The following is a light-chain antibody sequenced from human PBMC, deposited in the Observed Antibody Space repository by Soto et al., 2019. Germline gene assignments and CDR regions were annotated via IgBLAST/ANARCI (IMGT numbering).Light chain of an antibody. Sequence: EIVLTQSPATLSLSPGERASLSCRASQTISVYLAWYQQKPGQAPRLLIYDASNRATGIPARFSGSGSGTDFTLTISSLEPEDFAVYYCHQRTRWPPTFGGGIRVEI. V-gene: IGKV3-11*01. CDR1: QTISVY. J-gene: IGKJ4*01. CDR3: HQRTRWPPT. CDR2: DAS.